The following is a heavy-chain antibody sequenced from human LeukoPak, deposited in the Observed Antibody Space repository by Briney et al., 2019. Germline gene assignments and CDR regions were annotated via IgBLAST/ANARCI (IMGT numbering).Heavy chain of an antibody. D-gene: IGHD5-12*01. CDR1: GFTFSSYE. CDR3: ARDWGHSGYDYGGGD. J-gene: IGHJ4*02. CDR2: ISGGSNII. V-gene: IGHV3-48*03. Sequence: GGSLRLSCAASGFTFSSYEMNWVRQAPGKGLEWVSYISGGSNIIHYADSVRGRFTISRDNAKNSLYLQMNSLRVEATAVYYCARDWGHSGYDYGGGDWGQGTLVTVSS.